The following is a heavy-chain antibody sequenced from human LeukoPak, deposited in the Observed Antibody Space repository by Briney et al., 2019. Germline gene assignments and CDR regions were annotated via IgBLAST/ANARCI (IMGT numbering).Heavy chain of an antibody. J-gene: IGHJ6*03. V-gene: IGHV4-4*07. CDR1: GGSISSYY. Sequence: SETLSLTCTVSGGSISSYYWSWIRQPAGKGLEWIGRIYTSGSTNYNPSLKSRVTMSVDTSKNQFSLKLSSVTAADTAVYYCARSTTVTTPYYYYYMDVWGKGTTVTISS. CDR3: ARSTTVTTPYYYYYMDV. D-gene: IGHD4-17*01. CDR2: IYTSGST.